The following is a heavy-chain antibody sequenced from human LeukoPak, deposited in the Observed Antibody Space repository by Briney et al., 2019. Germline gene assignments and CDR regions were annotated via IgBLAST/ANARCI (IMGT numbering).Heavy chain of an antibody. V-gene: IGHV1-2*02. D-gene: IGHD3-3*01. J-gene: IGHJ4*02. CDR1: GYTFTGYY. Sequence: ASVKVSCKASGYTFTGYYIHWVRQAPGQGLEWMGWINPNSGGTNYAQKFQGRVTMTRDTSISTAYMELSRLRSDDTAVYYCARGSESDYDFWSGSLFYWGQGTLVTVSS. CDR3: ARGSESDYDFWSGSLFY. CDR2: INPNSGGT.